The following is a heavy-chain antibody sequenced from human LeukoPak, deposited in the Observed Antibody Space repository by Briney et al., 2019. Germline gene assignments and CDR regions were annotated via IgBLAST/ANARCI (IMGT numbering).Heavy chain of an antibody. Sequence: GGSLRLSCAASGFTFSSHWMSWVRQAPGKGLEWVANIKQDGSEKYYVDSVKGRFTISRDNAKNSLYLQMNSLRAEDTAVYYCARDRWGYSYGGDWGQGTLVTVSS. D-gene: IGHD5-18*01. CDR3: ARDRWGYSYGGD. J-gene: IGHJ4*02. CDR1: GFTFSSHW. V-gene: IGHV3-7*01. CDR2: IKQDGSEK.